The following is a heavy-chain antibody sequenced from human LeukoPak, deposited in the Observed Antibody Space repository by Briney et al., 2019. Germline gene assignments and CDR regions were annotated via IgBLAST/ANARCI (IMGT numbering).Heavy chain of an antibody. CDR3: AREGCSGGSCYSVPPNY. J-gene: IGHJ4*02. V-gene: IGHV3-7*01. CDR2: IKQDGSEK. CDR1: GFTFSSYW. D-gene: IGHD2-15*01. Sequence: GGSLRLSCATSGFTFSSYWMSWVRQAPRKGLEWVANIKQDGSEKYYVDSVKGRFTISRDNAKNSLYLQMNSLRAEDTAVYYCAREGCSGGSCYSVPPNYWGQGTLVTVSS.